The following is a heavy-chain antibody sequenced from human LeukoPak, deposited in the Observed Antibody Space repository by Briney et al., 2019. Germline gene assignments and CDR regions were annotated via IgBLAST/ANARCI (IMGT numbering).Heavy chain of an antibody. Sequence: PGGSLRLSCAASGFTFSSYAMSWVRQAPGKGLEWVSAISGSGSTIYYADSVKGRFTISRDNAKNSLYLQMNSLRAEDTAVYYCARDYYDSSGYYYLDYWGQGTLVTVSS. CDR1: GFTFSSYA. CDR2: ISGSGSTI. J-gene: IGHJ4*02. V-gene: IGHV3-48*04. CDR3: ARDYYDSSGYYYLDY. D-gene: IGHD3-22*01.